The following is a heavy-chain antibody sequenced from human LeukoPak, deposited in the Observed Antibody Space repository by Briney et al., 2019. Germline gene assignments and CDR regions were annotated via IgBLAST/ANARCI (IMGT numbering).Heavy chain of an antibody. CDR1: GGSISSYY. CDR2: IYTSGST. J-gene: IGHJ4*02. D-gene: IGHD3-16*01. V-gene: IGHV4-4*07. CDR3: ARVGDYALKD. Sequence: SETLSLTCIVSGGSISSYYWSWIRQPAGKGLEWIGRIYTSGSTSYNPSLKSRLTMSVDASKNQFSLRLSSVTAADTAVYYCARVGDYALKDWGQGTLVTVSS.